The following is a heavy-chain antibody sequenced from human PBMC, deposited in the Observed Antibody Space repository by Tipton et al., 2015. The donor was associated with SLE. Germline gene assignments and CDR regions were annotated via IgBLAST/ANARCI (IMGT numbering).Heavy chain of an antibody. V-gene: IGHV3-11*06. J-gene: IGHJ6*02. Sequence: QLVQSGGGLVRPGGSLRLSCAASGFTFSNYYMSWIRQAPGKGLEWLSYISSGSGYINYADSVRGRFTISRDNAKNSLYLQVNSLRAEDTAVYYCARDRKEVVDSSWYGSYSYKMDVWGQGTTVTVSS. CDR2: ISSGSGYI. D-gene: IGHD6-13*01. CDR3: ARDRKEVVDSSWYGSYSYKMDV. CDR1: GFTFSNYY.